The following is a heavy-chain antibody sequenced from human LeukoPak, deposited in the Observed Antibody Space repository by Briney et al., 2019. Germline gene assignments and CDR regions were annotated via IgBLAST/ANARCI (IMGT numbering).Heavy chain of an antibody. CDR1: GFTVSSNY. J-gene: IGHJ4*02. Sequence: GGSLRLSCAASGFTVSSNYMSWVRQAPGKGLEWVSVIYSGGSTYYADSVKGRFTISRDNSKNTLFLQMNSLRAEDTAVYHCARNAYSSDWSGDFDYWGQGTLVTVSS. D-gene: IGHD6-19*01. CDR3: ARNAYSSDWSGDFDY. V-gene: IGHV3-66*02. CDR2: IYSGGST.